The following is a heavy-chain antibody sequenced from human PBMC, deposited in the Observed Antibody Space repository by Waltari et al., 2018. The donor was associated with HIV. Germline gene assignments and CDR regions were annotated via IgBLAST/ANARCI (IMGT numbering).Heavy chain of an antibody. CDR3: ARDPGTLLIAVAGAFDY. Sequence: QVQLVESGGGVVRPGRSLRLSCAASGCSVSRYGMHWVRQAPGKGLEWVAVIWHDASKKYYAGSVKGRFTVSRDTSKNTLYLEMNRLRAEDTAVYHCARDPGTLLIAVAGAFDYWGPGIPVTVSS. D-gene: IGHD6-19*01. V-gene: IGHV3-33*01. CDR1: GCSVSRYG. J-gene: IGHJ4*02. CDR2: IWHDASKK.